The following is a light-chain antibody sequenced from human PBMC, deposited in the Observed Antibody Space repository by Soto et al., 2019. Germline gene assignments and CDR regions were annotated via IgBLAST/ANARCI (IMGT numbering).Light chain of an antibody. J-gene: IGKJ1*01. Sequence: DIQMTQSPSSLSASVGDRVTITCRASQGISNYLAWYQQQPGKVPKLLIYVASTLQSGVPSRFSGSGSGTAFTLTISSLQPEDVATYYCQKYNSAPWTFGQGTQVEIK. V-gene: IGKV1-27*01. CDR2: VAS. CDR3: QKYNSAPWT. CDR1: QGISNY.